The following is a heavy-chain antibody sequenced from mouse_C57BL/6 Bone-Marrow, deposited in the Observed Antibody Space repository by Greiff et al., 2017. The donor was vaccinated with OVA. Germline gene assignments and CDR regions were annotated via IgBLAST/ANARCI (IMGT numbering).Heavy chain of an antibody. CDR2: IYPGSGNT. D-gene: IGHD2-2*01. J-gene: IGHJ2*01. Sequence: VQLQQSGPELVKPGASVKISCKASGYSFTSYYIHWVKQRPGQGLEWIGWIYPGSGNTKYNEKFKGKATLTADTSSSTAYRQLSSLTSEDSAVYYCARGLPYFDYWGQGTTLTVSS. V-gene: IGHV1-66*01. CDR3: ARGLPYFDY. CDR1: GYSFTSYY.